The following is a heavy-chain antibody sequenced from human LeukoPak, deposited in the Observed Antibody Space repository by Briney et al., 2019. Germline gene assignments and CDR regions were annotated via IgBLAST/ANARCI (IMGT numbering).Heavy chain of an antibody. Sequence: SETLSLTCTVSGYSISSGYYWGWIRQPPGKGLEWIGSIYHSGSTYYNPSLKSRVTISVDTSKNQFSLKLSSVTAADTAVYYCARELVPDAFDIWGQGTMVTVSS. CDR1: GYSISSGYY. D-gene: IGHD6-6*01. CDR2: IYHSGST. V-gene: IGHV4-38-2*02. J-gene: IGHJ3*02. CDR3: ARELVPDAFDI.